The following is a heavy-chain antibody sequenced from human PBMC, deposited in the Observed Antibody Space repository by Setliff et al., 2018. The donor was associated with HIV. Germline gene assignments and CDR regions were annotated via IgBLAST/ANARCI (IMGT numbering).Heavy chain of an antibody. D-gene: IGHD3-22*01. J-gene: IGHJ4*02. CDR1: GFTFSSYG. CDR3: AKAHPGSSGLIDY. Sequence: GGSLRLSCAASGFTFSSYGMSWVRQAPGKGLEWVSAITGGGINTWYADSVKGRFTISRDNSKNTLYLQMDILRAEDTAVYYCAKAHPGSSGLIDYWGQGTLVTVSS. CDR2: ITGGGINT. V-gene: IGHV3-23*01.